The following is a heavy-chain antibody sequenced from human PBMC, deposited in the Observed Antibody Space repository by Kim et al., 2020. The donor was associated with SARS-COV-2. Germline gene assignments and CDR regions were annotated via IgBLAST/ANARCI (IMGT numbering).Heavy chain of an antibody. Sequence: SETLSLTCTVSGYSISSGYYWGWIRQPPGKGLEWIGSIYHSGSTYYNPSLKSRVTISVDTSKNQFSLKLSSVTAADTAVYYCARDPPFGESLRFDYWGQGTLVSVSS. CDR3: ARDPPFGESLRFDY. CDR2: IYHSGST. CDR1: GYSISSGYY. V-gene: IGHV4-38-2*02. D-gene: IGHD3-10*01. J-gene: IGHJ4*02.